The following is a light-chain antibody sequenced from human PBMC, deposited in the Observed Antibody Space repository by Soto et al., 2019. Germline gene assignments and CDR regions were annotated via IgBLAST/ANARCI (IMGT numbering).Light chain of an antibody. Sequence: EIVMTQSPGTRSLSPGERVTLSCRASQSININLAWYQQKLGQAPRLLIESASARVTDVPARFTGGGSGTEFTLSISTLQPEDFAVYYCQQFRRWPYTFGQGTKLEAK. J-gene: IGKJ2*01. CDR1: QSININ. V-gene: IGKV3-15*01. CDR2: SAS. CDR3: QQFRRWPYT.